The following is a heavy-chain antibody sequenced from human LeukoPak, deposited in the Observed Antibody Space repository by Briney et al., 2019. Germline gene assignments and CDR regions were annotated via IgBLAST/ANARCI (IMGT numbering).Heavy chain of an antibody. CDR1: GFTFRSHW. CDR2: ISGDGGST. D-gene: IGHD2-8*02. Sequence: GGSLRLSCAASGFTFRSHWMHWVRQAPGKGLEWVSLISGDGGSTYYADSVKGRFTISRDNSKNSLYLQMNSLRTEDTALYYCAKDTRYWGILWGQGTLVTVSS. CDR3: AKDTRYWGIL. V-gene: IGHV3-43*02. J-gene: IGHJ4*02.